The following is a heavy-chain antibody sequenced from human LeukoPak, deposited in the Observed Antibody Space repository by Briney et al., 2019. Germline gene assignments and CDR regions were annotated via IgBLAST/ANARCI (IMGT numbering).Heavy chain of an antibody. CDR1: GFILSSYA. CDR3: ARSLDPRYCSSSNCYMGFNY. J-gene: IGHJ4*02. CDR2: ISYDGTNK. D-gene: IGHD2-2*02. Sequence: GGSLRLSCAASGFILSSYAMFWVRQAPGKGLEWVALISYDGTNKYYADSVKGRFTISRDNSKNTLYLQMNSLRAEDTAVYYCARSLDPRYCSSSNCYMGFNYWGQGNLVTVSS. V-gene: IGHV3-30-3*01.